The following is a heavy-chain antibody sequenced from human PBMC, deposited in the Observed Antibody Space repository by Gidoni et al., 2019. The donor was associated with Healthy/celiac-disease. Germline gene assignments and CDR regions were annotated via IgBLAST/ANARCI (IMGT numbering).Heavy chain of an antibody. CDR3: ARDPRRGFGELSRDVWFDP. J-gene: IGHJ5*02. D-gene: IGHD3-10*01. CDR2: IIPIFGTA. Sequence: QVQLVQSGAEAKKPGSSVTVSCKASGGTFSSYAISWVRQAPGQGLEWMGGIIPIFGTANYAQKFQGRVTITADKSTITAYMELSSLRSEDTAVYYCARDPRRGFGELSRDVWFDPWGQGTLVTVSS. CDR1: GGTFSSYA. V-gene: IGHV1-69*06.